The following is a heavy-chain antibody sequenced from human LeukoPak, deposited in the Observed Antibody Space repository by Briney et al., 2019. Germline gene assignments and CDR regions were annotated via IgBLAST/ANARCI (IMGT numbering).Heavy chain of an antibody. J-gene: IGHJ2*01. V-gene: IGHV1-18*01. Sequence: ASVKVSCKASGYTFTSYGISWVRQAPGQGLEWMGWISAYNGNTNYAQKLQGRVTMTTDTSTSTAYMELRSLRSGDTAVYYCARVIVVVPAADAGYFDLWGRGTLVTVSS. CDR3: ARVIVVVPAADAGYFDL. CDR2: ISAYNGNT. CDR1: GYTFTSYG. D-gene: IGHD2-2*01.